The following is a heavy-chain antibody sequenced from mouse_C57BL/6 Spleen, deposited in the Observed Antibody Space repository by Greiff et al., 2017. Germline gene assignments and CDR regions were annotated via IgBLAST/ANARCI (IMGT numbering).Heavy chain of an antibody. Sequence: QVQLQQPGAELVKPGASVKLSRKASGYTFTSYWMHWVKQRPGQGLEWIGMIHPNSGSTNYNEKFKSKATLTVDNSSSTAYMQLSSLTSEDSAVYYCARSSTSFDYWGQGTTLTVSS. J-gene: IGHJ2*01. CDR2: IHPNSGST. CDR1: GYTFTSYW. CDR3: ARSSTSFDY. D-gene: IGHD4-1*02. V-gene: IGHV1-64*01.